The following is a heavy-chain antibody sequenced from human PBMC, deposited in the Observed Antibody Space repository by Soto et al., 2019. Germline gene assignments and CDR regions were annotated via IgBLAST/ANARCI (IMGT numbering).Heavy chain of an antibody. D-gene: IGHD3-10*01. CDR2: ISYDGSNK. CDR3: AKVSGYGAFYYYYGMDV. V-gene: IGHV3-30*18. J-gene: IGHJ6*02. CDR1: GFTFSSYG. Sequence: SGGSLRLSCAASGFTFSSYGMHWVRQAPGKGLEWVAVISYDGSNKYYADSVKGRFTISRDNSKNTLYLQMNSLRAEDTAVYYCAKVSGYGAFYYYYGMDVWGQGTTVTVSS.